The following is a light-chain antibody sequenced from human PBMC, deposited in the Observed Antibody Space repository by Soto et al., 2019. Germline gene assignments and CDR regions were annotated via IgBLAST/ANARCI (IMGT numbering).Light chain of an antibody. CDR2: WAS. V-gene: IGKV4-1*01. CDR1: QSVLYSSNNKNX. Sequence: IVXXQSXXXLXVXXGERATIKCKSSQSVLYSSNNKNXLAWYQQKEGQPPKLLFYWASTRESGVXXXXXXXXXXXXXXXXISSLQAEDVAVYYCQQYYSPPYTFGQGTKLXXK. J-gene: IGKJ2*01. CDR3: QQYYSPPYT.